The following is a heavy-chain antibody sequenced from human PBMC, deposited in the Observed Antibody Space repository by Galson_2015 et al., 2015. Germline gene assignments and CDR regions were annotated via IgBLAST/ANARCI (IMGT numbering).Heavy chain of an antibody. CDR3: AKVGYGAVAGIDY. CDR1: GFTFSSYG. V-gene: IGHV3-30*18. CDR2: ISYDGSNK. Sequence: SLRLSCAASGFTFSSYGMHWVRQAPGKGLEWVAVISYDGSNKYYADSVKGRFTIPRDNSKNTLYLQMNSLRAEDTAVYYCAKVGYGAVAGIDYWGQGTLVTVSS. J-gene: IGHJ4*02. D-gene: IGHD6-19*01.